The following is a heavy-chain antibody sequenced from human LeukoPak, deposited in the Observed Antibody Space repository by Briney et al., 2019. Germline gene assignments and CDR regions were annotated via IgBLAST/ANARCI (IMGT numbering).Heavy chain of an antibody. CDR1: GGSISSSSYY. V-gene: IGHV4-39*07. CDR2: IYYSGST. D-gene: IGHD3-10*01. CDR3: ARSPGLWFGELGFGYNWFDP. J-gene: IGHJ5*02. Sequence: SETLSLTCTVSGGSISSSSYYWGWIRQPPGKGLEWIGSIYYSGSTYYNPSLKSRVTISVDTSKNQFSLKLSSVTAADTAVYYCARSPGLWFGELGFGYNWFDPWGQGTLVTVSS.